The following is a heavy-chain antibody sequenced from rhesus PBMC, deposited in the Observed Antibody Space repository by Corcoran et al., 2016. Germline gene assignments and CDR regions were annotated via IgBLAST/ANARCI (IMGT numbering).Heavy chain of an antibody. V-gene: IGHV4-80*01. CDR3: ASEFVY. CDR1: GASISSYW. Sequence: QVQLQESGPGLVKSSETLSLTCAVSGASISSYWWTWIRQPPGKGREWIWEINGNSGSTDYNPSLKSRVTISKDASKNQFSLKLNSVTAADTAVYYCASEFVYWGQGVLVTVSS. J-gene: IGHJ4*01. CDR2: INGNSGST.